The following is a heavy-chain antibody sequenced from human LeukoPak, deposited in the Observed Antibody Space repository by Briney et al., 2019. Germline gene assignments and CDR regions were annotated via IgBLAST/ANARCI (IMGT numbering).Heavy chain of an antibody. CDR1: GFTFSGYT. CDR2: ISSSSSTM. Sequence: PGGSLRLSCAASGFTFSGYTMNWVRQAPGKGLEWVSFISSSSSTMYYADSLKGRFTISRDNAKNSLYLQMNSLRAEDTAVYYCARGEGYYYYMDVWGKGTTVTVSS. V-gene: IGHV3-48*01. CDR3: ARGEGYYYYMDV. J-gene: IGHJ6*03.